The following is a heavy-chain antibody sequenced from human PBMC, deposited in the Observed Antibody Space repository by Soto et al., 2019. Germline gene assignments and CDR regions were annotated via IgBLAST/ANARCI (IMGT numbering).Heavy chain of an antibody. V-gene: IGHV4-59*01. CDR3: AVTRGGAHPHYI. CDR1: GGPLSSFY. D-gene: IGHD2-21*02. CDR2: IYYTGST. J-gene: IGHJ3*02. Sequence: ASETLSLTCNSSGGPLSSFYYSWIRQAPGKGLEWIGYIYYTGSTNYNPSLKSRVTMSVDTSKNQFSLKLTSVTAADTAVYFCAVTRGGAHPHYIWGQGTMVTVSS.